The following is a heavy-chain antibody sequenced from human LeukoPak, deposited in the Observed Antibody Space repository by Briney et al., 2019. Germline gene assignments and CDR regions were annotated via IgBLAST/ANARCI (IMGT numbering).Heavy chain of an antibody. CDR2: MNPNSGNT. CDR1: GYTFTSYH. D-gene: IGHD2-2*01. V-gene: IGHV1-8*01. Sequence: ASVKVSRKASGYTFTSYHINWVRQATGQGLEWMGWMNPNSGNTGYAQKFQGRVTTTRNTSISTAYMELSSLRSEDTAVYYCARAGIVVVPAAYWGQGTLVTVSS. J-gene: IGHJ4*02. CDR3: ARAGIVVVPAAY.